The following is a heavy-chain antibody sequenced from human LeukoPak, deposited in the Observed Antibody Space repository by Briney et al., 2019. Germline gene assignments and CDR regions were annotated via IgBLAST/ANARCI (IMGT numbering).Heavy chain of an antibody. V-gene: IGHV1-69*05. Sequence: SVKVSCKASGGTFSSYAISWVRQAPGQGLEWMGGIIPIFGTANYAQKFQGRVTMTRNTSISTAYMELSSLRSEDTAVYYCARDHNYYGSGSYYFDYWGQGTLVTVSS. CDR1: GGTFSSYA. D-gene: IGHD3-10*01. J-gene: IGHJ4*02. CDR3: ARDHNYYGSGSYYFDY. CDR2: IIPIFGTA.